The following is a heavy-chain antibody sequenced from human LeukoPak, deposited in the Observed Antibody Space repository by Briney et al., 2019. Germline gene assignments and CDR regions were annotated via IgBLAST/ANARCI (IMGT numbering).Heavy chain of an antibody. J-gene: IGHJ5*02. CDR2: IYTSGST. CDR3: ARHGRGRYYGSGSYYNRNWFDP. Sequence: PSETLSLTCTVSGGSISSYYWSWIRQPAGKGLEWIGRIYTSGSTNYNPSLKSRVTMSVDTSKNQFSLKLSSVTAADTAVYYCARHGRGRYYGSGSYYNRNWFDPWGQGTLVTVSS. CDR1: GGSISSYY. D-gene: IGHD3-10*01. V-gene: IGHV4-4*07.